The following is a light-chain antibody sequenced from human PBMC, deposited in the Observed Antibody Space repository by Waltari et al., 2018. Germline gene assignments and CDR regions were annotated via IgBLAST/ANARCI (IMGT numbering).Light chain of an antibody. CDR2: GGS. CDR1: QSVGSSY. V-gene: IGKV3-20*01. Sequence: ILLTQSPATLSLSPGERDTLSCRASQSVGSSYLGWYQQKAGQAPRLLIYGGSVRAAGIPDRFIGSGSGADFVLTISSLEPEDSAVYFCQQYGRSEWTFGQGTTVEV. J-gene: IGKJ1*01. CDR3: QQYGRSEWT.